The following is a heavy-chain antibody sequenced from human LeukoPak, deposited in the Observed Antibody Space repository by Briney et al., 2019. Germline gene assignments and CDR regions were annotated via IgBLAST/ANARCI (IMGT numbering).Heavy chain of an antibody. CDR1: GGSISSYY. CDR2: IYYSGST. CDR3: ARRRAVAGHFDY. V-gene: IGHV4-59*12. J-gene: IGHJ4*02. Sequence: SETLSLTCTVSGGSISSYYWSWIRQPPGKGLEWIGYIYYSGSTNYNPSLKSRVTISVDTSKNQFSLKLSSVTAADTAVYYCARRRAVAGHFDYWGQGTLVTVSS. D-gene: IGHD6-19*01.